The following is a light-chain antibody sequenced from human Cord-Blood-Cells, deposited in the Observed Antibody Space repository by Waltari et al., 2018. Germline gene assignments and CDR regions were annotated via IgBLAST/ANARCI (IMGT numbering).Light chain of an antibody. V-gene: IGLV2-23*01. Sequence: QSALTQPASVSGSPGQSITISCTGTSSDVGSYNLVSWYQQHPGKAPKLMIYEGSKLPSGVSNRFSGSKSSNTASLTISGRQAEDEDDYYCCSYAGSSTWVFGGGTKLTVL. J-gene: IGLJ3*02. CDR2: EGS. CDR1: SSDVGSYNL. CDR3: CSYAGSSTWV.